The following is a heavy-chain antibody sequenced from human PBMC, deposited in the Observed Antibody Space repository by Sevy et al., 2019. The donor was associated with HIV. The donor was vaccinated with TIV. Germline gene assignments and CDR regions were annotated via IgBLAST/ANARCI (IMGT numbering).Heavy chain of an antibody. CDR1: GFTFGDYA. D-gene: IGHD6-13*01. Sequence: GGSLRLSCTGSGFTFGDYAVSWVRQAPGKGLEWVGLLRSKIFGGTTEFAASVKGRFTISRDDSKSIAYLEMNSLKSEDTAVYYCTRDQWQQVVRPHCDYWGQGTLVTVSS. CDR2: LRSKIFGGTT. CDR3: TRDQWQQVVRPHCDY. V-gene: IGHV3-49*04. J-gene: IGHJ4*02.